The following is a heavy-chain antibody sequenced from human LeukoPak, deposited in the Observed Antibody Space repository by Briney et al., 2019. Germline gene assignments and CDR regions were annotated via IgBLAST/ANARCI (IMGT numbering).Heavy chain of an antibody. CDR3: ARDLIGFSYGLMSDY. Sequence: ASVKVSCKASGYSFITYGISWVRQAPGQGLEWMRWISVHNGDTNSAQKFQGRVTMTTDTSTNTAYMELRSLRSDDTAVYYCARDLIGFSYGLMSDYWGQGTLVTVSS. D-gene: IGHD5-18*01. CDR2: ISVHNGDT. V-gene: IGHV1-18*01. CDR1: GYSFITYG. J-gene: IGHJ4*02.